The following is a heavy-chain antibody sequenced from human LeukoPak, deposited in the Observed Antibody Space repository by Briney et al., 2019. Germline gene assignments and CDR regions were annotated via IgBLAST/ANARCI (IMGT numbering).Heavy chain of an antibody. J-gene: IGHJ3*02. V-gene: IGHV4-34*01. CDR3: ARCLYSSGWETGAFDI. CDR2: INHSGST. CDR1: VGSISSYY. D-gene: IGHD6-19*01. Sequence: PSETLSLTCTVSVGSISSYYWSWIRQPPGKGLEWIGEINHSGSTNYNPSLKSRVTISVDTSKNQFSLKLSSVTAADTAVYYCARCLYSSGWETGAFDIWGQGTMVTVSS.